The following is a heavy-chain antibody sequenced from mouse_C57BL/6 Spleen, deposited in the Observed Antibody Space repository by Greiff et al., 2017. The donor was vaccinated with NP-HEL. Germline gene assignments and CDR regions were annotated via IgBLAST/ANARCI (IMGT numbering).Heavy chain of an antibody. V-gene: IGHV1-80*01. CDR3: ARCPYYYGTPDY. J-gene: IGHJ2*01. Sequence: VQGVESGAELVKPGASVKISCKASGYAFSSYWMNWVKQRPGKGLEWIGQIYPGDGDTNYNGKFKGKATLTADKSSSTAYMQLSSLTSEDSAVYFCARCPYYYGTPDYWGQGTTLTVSS. CDR1: GYAFSSYW. D-gene: IGHD1-1*01. CDR2: IYPGDGDT.